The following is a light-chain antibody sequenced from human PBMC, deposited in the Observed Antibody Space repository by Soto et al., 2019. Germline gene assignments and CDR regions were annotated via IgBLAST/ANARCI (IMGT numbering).Light chain of an antibody. Sequence: DIQMTQSPSTLSASVGDRVTITCRASQSVSRWLAWYQQKPGKVPTVLIYDVSTLQSGVPSRFSGGGYGTEFTLTITSLQPDDFATYYCQEYTTYSRTFGQGTQVEVK. CDR1: QSVSRW. V-gene: IGKV1-5*01. J-gene: IGKJ1*01. CDR2: DVS. CDR3: QEYTTYSRT.